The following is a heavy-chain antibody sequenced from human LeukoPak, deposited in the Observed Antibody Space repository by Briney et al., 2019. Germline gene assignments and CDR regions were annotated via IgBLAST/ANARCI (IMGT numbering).Heavy chain of an antibody. Sequence: SETLSLTCTVSGGSISSSSYSWGWIRQPPGQGLEWIGSIYYSGSTYYNPSLKSRVTISVDTSKNQFFLKLSSVTAADTAVYYCARTGYSSSWSPDYWGQGTLVTVSS. CDR2: IYYSGST. CDR3: ARTGYSSSWSPDY. CDR1: GGSISSSSYS. V-gene: IGHV4-39*01. J-gene: IGHJ4*02. D-gene: IGHD6-13*01.